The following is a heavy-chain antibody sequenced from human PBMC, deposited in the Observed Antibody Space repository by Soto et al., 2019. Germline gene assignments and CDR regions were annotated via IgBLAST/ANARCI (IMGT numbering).Heavy chain of an antibody. Sequence: ASVKVSCKASGYTFTGYYMHWVRQAPGQGLEWMGWINPNSGGTNYAQKFQGRVTMTRDTSISTAYMELSRLRSDDTAVYYCASPFETKDYGGNYDYYGMDVWGQGTTVTVSS. D-gene: IGHD4-17*01. J-gene: IGHJ6*02. CDR1: GYTFTGYY. V-gene: IGHV1-2*02. CDR2: INPNSGGT. CDR3: ASPFETKDYGGNYDYYGMDV.